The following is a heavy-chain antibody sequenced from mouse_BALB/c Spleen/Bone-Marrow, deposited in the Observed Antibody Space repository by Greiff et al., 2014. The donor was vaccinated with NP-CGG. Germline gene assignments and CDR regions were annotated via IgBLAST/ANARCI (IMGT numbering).Heavy chain of an antibody. Sequence: VKLQESGAELAKPGASVKMSCKASGYTFTSYWMHWVKQRPGQGLEWIGYINPSTGYTEYNQKFKDKATLTADKSSSTAYMQLSSLTSEASAVYSCARSATMIFAYWGQGTLVTVSA. CDR2: INPSTGYT. V-gene: IGHV1-7*01. J-gene: IGHJ3*01. CDR3: ARSATMIFAY. D-gene: IGHD2-4*01. CDR1: GYTFTSYW.